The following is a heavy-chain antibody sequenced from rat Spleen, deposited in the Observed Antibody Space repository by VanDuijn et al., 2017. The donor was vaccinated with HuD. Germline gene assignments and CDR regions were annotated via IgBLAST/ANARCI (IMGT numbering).Heavy chain of an antibody. D-gene: IGHD1-11*01. Sequence: EVQLVESGGGLVQPGRSMKLSCAASGFTFSDYGINWIRQPPAKGLEWVASISPDGADTYYRDSVKARFTISRDKAKSTLYLQMNSLRSEDTATYYCARHRNYGGIPFDFWGQGVMVTVSS. CDR2: ISPDGADT. CDR3: ARHRNYGGIPFDF. V-gene: IGHV5-25*01. CDR1: GFTFSDYG. J-gene: IGHJ2*01.